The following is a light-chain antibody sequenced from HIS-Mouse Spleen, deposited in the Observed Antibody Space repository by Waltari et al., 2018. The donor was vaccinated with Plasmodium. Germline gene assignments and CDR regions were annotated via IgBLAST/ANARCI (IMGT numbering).Light chain of an antibody. CDR1: ALPKQY. J-gene: IGLJ3*02. CDR3: QSADSSGTWV. Sequence: SYELTQPPSVSVSPGQTARITCSGDALPKQYANGYQEKPGQAPVLVISKDSVRPAGIPGRFAGSSAGTTVTLTIRGVQAEDEADYYCQSADSSGTWVFGGGTKLTVL. CDR2: KDS. V-gene: IGLV3-25*03.